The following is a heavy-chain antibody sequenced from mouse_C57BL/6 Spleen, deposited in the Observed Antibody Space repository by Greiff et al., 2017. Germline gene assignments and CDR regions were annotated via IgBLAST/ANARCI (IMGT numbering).Heavy chain of an antibody. CDR3: TRGGYGSSYAMDY. CDR2: IDPETGGT. V-gene: IGHV1-15*01. Sequence: VQLQQSGAELVRPGASVTLSCKASGYTFTDYEMHWVKQTPVHGLEWIGAIDPETGGTAYNQKFKGKAILTADKSSSTAYMELRSLTSEDSAVYYCTRGGYGSSYAMDYWGQGTSVTVSS. CDR1: GYTFTDYE. D-gene: IGHD1-1*01. J-gene: IGHJ4*01.